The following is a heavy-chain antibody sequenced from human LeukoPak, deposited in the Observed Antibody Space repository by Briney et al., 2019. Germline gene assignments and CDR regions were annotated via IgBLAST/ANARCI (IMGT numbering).Heavy chain of an antibody. Sequence: GGSLRLSCAASGFTFTTYAMTWVRQAPGKGLEWVSTLSSSGTATFYADSVKGRFTISRDNSKNTLYLQMNSLRAEDTAVYYCAKSRLDYDFWSGYYTFDYWGQGTLVTVSS. V-gene: IGHV3-23*01. J-gene: IGHJ4*02. CDR2: LSSSGTAT. CDR1: GFTFTTYA. D-gene: IGHD3-3*01. CDR3: AKSRLDYDFWSGYYTFDY.